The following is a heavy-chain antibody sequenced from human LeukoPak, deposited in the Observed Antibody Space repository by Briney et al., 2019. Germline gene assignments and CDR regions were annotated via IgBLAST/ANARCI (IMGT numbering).Heavy chain of an antibody. V-gene: IGHV3-74*01. CDR1: GFTFSSYW. Sequence: GGSLRLSCSASGFTFSSYWMHWVRQAPGKGLVWVSRINSDGSSTSYADSVKGRFTISRDNAKNTLYLQMNSLRAEDTAVYYCASLDGSGTFDYWGQGTLVTVSS. D-gene: IGHD3-10*01. CDR2: INSDGSST. J-gene: IGHJ4*02. CDR3: ASLDGSGTFDY.